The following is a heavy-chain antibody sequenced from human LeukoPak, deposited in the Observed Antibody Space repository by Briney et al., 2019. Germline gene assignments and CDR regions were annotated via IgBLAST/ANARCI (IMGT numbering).Heavy chain of an antibody. J-gene: IGHJ4*02. D-gene: IGHD6-13*01. Sequence: GRSLRLSCAASGFTFSSYGMHWVRQAPGKGLEWVAVISYDGSNKYYADSVKGRFTISRDNSKNTLYLQMNSLRAEDTAVYYCAKDMGDSSSWRGGLGPDYWGQGTLVTVSS. CDR2: ISYDGSNK. CDR1: GFTFSSYG. CDR3: AKDMGDSSSWRGGLGPDY. V-gene: IGHV3-30*18.